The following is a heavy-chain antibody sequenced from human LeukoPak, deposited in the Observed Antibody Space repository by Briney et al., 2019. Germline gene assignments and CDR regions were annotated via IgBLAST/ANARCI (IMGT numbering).Heavy chain of an antibody. D-gene: IGHD4-17*01. V-gene: IGHV3-11*06. Sequence: GGSLRLSCVASGFTFCDYYMSWIRQAPGKGLEWVSYISIGSHFTKYADAVKGRFTISRDDAKNSLYLQMNNLRAEDTAVYFCARDNDRDSGRAFDIWGQGTMVTVSS. CDR1: GFTFCDYY. CDR3: ARDNDRDSGRAFDI. J-gene: IGHJ3*02. CDR2: ISIGSHFT.